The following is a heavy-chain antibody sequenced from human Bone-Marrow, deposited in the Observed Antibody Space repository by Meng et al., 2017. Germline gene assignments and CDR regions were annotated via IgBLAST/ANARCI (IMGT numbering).Heavy chain of an antibody. CDR2: IYSGGST. D-gene: IGHD6-13*01. CDR1: GFTVGSNY. CDR3: ARVIAAAGTRFIDY. J-gene: IGHJ4*02. V-gene: IGHV3-53*02. Sequence: EWQLGETGGGLIQPGGSLRLPCAASGFTVGSNYMSWVRQAPGKGLEWVSVIYSGGSTYYADSVKGRFTISRDNSKNTLYLQMNSLRAEDTAVYYCARVIAAAGTRFIDYWGQGTLVTVSS.